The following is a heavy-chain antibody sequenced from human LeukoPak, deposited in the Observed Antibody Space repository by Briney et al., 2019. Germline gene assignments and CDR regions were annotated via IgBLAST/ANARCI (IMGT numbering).Heavy chain of an antibody. J-gene: IGHJ4*02. CDR2: IYYGDSS. CDR3: GGEWLFRSY. D-gene: IGHD3-3*01. V-gene: IGHV4-39*07. CDR1: GASISSRSYF. Sequence: SETLSLTCTVSGASISSRSYFWGWIRQPPGKGLEWITSIYYGDSSYYSPSLKTRVTISVDTSKNQFSLKMRSVTAADTAVYYCGGEWLFRSYWGQGTLVTVSS.